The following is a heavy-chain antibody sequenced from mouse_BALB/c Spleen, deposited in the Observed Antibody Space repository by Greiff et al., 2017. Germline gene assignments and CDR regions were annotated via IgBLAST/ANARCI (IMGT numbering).Heavy chain of an antibody. V-gene: IGHV5-4*02. CDR1: GFTFSDYY. CDR2: ISDGGSYT. CDR3: ARDGIDYAMDY. J-gene: IGHJ4*01. D-gene: IGHD4-1*01. Sequence: EVKVVESGGGLVKPGGSLKLSCAASGFTFSDYYMYWVRQTPEKRLEWVATISDGGSYTYYPDSVKGRFTISRDNAKNNLYLQMSSLKSEDTAMYYCARDGIDYAMDYWGQGTSVTVSS.